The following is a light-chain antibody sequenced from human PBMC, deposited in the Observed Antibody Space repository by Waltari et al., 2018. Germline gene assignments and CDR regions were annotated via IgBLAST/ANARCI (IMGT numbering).Light chain of an antibody. Sequence: DIVMTQSPFSLPVTPGEPASISCRSSQSLLQRNGNTDLDWYLQKPGQSPPLLIYLGSNRASGVPDRFSASGSGTDFTLKISRVEAEDVGVYYCMQSLLALWTFGQGTKVEIK. CDR1: QSLLQRNGNTD. J-gene: IGKJ1*01. CDR2: LGS. CDR3: MQSLLALWT. V-gene: IGKV2-28*01.